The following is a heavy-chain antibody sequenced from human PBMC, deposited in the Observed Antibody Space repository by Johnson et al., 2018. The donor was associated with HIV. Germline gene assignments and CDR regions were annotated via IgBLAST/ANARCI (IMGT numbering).Heavy chain of an antibody. D-gene: IGHD3-22*01. CDR1: FTFSFYA. Sequence: FTFSFYAMHWVRQAPGKGLEWVALILYDGSNKYYADSVKGRFTISRDNSKNTLSLQMNSLRAEDTAVYYCARGYYYDSSGSDDAFDIWGQGTMVTVSS. CDR2: ILYDGSNK. V-gene: IGHV3-30-3*01. J-gene: IGHJ3*02. CDR3: ARGYYYDSSGSDDAFDI.